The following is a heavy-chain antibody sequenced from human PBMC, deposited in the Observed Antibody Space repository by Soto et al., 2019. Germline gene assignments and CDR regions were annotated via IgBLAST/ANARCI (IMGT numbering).Heavy chain of an antibody. CDR3: ARFLWSDTSLYYFDY. V-gene: IGHV2-5*02. Sequence: SGPTLVNPTQTLTLTCTFSGFSLSTSAVGVGWIRQPPGKALEWLVVIYWDDDKRYSPSLKSRLTFTKDTSKNQVVLTMTNMDPVDTATYYCARFLWSDTSLYYFDYWGQGTLVTVSS. J-gene: IGHJ4*02. CDR2: IYWDDDK. D-gene: IGHD3-3*01. CDR1: GFSLSTSAVG.